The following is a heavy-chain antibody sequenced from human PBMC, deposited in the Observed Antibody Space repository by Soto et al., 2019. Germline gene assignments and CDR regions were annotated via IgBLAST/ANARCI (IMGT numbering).Heavy chain of an antibody. V-gene: IGHV4-39*01. CDR2: IYYVGNA. Sequence: PSETLSLTCTVSGDSITRSVYYWACLRQTPGKGLEWIASIYYVGNAYYNPSLQSRVTISVDASKNQLSLELQSVTAADSAVYYCARVPYYGSGGDGPYFFDYWGQGTLVTVSS. CDR1: GDSITRSVYY. D-gene: IGHD2-15*01. J-gene: IGHJ4*02. CDR3: ARVPYYGSGGDGPYFFDY.